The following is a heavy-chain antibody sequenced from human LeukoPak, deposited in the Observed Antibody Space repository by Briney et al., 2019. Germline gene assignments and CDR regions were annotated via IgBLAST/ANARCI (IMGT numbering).Heavy chain of an antibody. V-gene: IGHV3-11*01. CDR1: GFTFSDYY. CDR2: ISSSGSTI. CDR3: AKVAGSSWYNWFDP. J-gene: IGHJ5*02. Sequence: GGSLRLSCAASGFTFSDYYMSWIRQAPGKGLEWVSYISSSGSTIYYADSVKGRFTISRDNAKNSLYLQMNSLRAEDTAVYYCAKVAGSSWYNWFDPWGQGTLVTVSS. D-gene: IGHD6-13*01.